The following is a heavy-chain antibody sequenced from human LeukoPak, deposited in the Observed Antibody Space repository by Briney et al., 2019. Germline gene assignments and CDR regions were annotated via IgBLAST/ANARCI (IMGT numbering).Heavy chain of an antibody. D-gene: IGHD3-3*01. CDR2: IFHSGST. J-gene: IGHJ4*02. V-gene: IGHV4-4*02. CDR3: ASSDGQPPRFDSSYDVFDY. Sequence: PSETLSLTCTVSGGSISSNNWWSWVRQPPGRGLEWIGEIFHSGSTNYNPSLKSRVTMSVDKSKNQFSLTLTSVTAADTALYYCASSDGQPPRFDSSYDVFDYWGQGTLVTVSS. CDR1: GGSISSNNW.